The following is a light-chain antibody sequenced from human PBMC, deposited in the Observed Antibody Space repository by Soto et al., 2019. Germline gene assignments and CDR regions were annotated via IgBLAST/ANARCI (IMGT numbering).Light chain of an antibody. Sequence: DIQMTQSPSTLSASVGDRVTITCRSIQSISSCLAWYQQKPGKAPNLLIYKASSLESGVPSRFSGSGSGTEFTLTINSLQPDDFATYYCQQYNSYPWTFGQGTKVDIK. CDR3: QQYNSYPWT. CDR2: KAS. V-gene: IGKV1-5*03. J-gene: IGKJ1*01. CDR1: QSISSC.